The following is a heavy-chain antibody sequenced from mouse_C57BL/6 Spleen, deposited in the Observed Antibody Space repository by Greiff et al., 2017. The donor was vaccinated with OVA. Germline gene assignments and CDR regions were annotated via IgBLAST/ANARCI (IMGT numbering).Heavy chain of an antibody. D-gene: IGHD2-3*01. V-gene: IGHV3-6*01. CDR1: GYSITSGYY. J-gene: IGHJ2*01. Sequence: EVQLVESGPGLVKPSQSLSLTCSVPGYSITSGYYWNWIRQFPGNKLEWMGYISYDGSNNYNPSLKNRISITRDTSKNQFFLKLNSVTTEDTATYYCARDDGYYDYWGQGTTLTVSS. CDR3: ARDDGYYDY. CDR2: ISYDGSN.